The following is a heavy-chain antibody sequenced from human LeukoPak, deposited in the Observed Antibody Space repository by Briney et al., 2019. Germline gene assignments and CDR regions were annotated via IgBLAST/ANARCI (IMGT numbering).Heavy chain of an antibody. CDR1: GFSFMNAW. J-gene: IGHJ4*02. CDR3: TTFYHEYSPY. V-gene: IGHV3-15*01. D-gene: IGHD2/OR15-2a*01. CDR2: IKSNADGGTP. Sequence: GGSLRLSCAASGFSFMNAWMIWVRRAPGKGLEWVGRIKSNADGGTPDYAAPARGRFTISRDDSKNTLYLQMNSLKTEDTAVYYCTTFYHEYSPYWGRGTLVTVSS.